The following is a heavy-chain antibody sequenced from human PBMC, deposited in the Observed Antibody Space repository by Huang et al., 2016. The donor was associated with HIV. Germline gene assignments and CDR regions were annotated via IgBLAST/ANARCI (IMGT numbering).Heavy chain of an antibody. V-gene: IGHV3-23*01. Sequence: EVQLLESGGGLVQPGGSLRLSCAASGFTFNSYAMSWVRQAPGKGLEWVSAISGRGGNTYYADSGKCRFTISRDNSKNTLFLQMSGLRAEDTAVYYCSRDDFWSGYSDYYGLDVWGQGTTVTVSS. J-gene: IGHJ6*02. CDR2: ISGRGGNT. CDR1: GFTFNSYA. D-gene: IGHD3-3*01. CDR3: SRDDFWSGYSDYYGLDV.